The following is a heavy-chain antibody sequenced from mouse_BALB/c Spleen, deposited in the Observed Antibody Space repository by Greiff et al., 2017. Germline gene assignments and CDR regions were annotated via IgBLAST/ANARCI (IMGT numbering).Heavy chain of an antibody. J-gene: IGHJ4*01. CDR1: GYTFTDYE. CDR3: ARWYGNYVRAMDY. CDR2: IDPETGGT. D-gene: IGHD2-10*02. V-gene: IGHV1-15*01. Sequence: QVQLQQSGAELVRPGASVTLSCKASGYTFTDYEMHWVKQTPVHGLEWIGAIDPETGGTAYNQKFKGKATMTVDKSSSTAYMELARLTSEDSAIYYCARWYGNYVRAMDYWGQGTSVTVSS.